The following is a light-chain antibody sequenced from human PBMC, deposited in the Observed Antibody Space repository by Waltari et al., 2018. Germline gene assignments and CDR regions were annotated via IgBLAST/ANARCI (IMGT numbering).Light chain of an antibody. CDR2: AAS. CDR3: LQHNNYPYT. CDR1: QGIGNS. J-gene: IGKJ2*01. Sequence: DIQMTQSPSDMFASIGDRVTITCRASQGIGNSLAWFQHKAGKAPKLLIFAASTLQTGVPSRFSGSRSGTEFTLTISSLQPEDFETYYCLQHNNYPYTFGQGTKLEIK. V-gene: IGKV1-17*03.